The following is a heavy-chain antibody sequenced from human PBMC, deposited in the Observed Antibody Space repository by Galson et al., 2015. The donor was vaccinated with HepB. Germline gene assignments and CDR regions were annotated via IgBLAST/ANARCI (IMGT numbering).Heavy chain of an antibody. CDR3: ARGATMVRGPMGDY. CDR1: GYTFTRYA. D-gene: IGHD3-10*01. V-gene: IGHV1-3*01. J-gene: IGHJ4*02. Sequence: SVKVSCKASGYTFTRYAMHWVRQAPGQRLEWMGWINAGNGKKEYSQKLQGRVTITRDTSASTAYMEMSSLRAEDTAVYYCARGATMVRGPMGDYWGQGTLVTVSS. CDR2: INAGNGKK.